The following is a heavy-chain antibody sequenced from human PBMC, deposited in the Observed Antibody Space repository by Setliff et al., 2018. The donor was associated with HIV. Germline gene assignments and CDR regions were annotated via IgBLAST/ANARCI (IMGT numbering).Heavy chain of an antibody. D-gene: IGHD5-18*01. Sequence: GSLRLSCAASGFNFRSYGMTWVRQAPGKGLVWVSRISPDGSSVSYADSVKGRFTISRDNAKNSLYLQVNSLRAEDTAVYYCARDRAMSNYWGQGTLVTVSS. CDR2: ISPDGSSV. CDR1: GFNFRSYG. CDR3: ARDRAMSNY. V-gene: IGHV3-74*01. J-gene: IGHJ4*02.